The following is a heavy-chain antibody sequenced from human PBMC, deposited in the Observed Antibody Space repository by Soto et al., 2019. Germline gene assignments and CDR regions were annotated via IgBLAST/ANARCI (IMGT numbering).Heavy chain of an antibody. V-gene: IGHV3-74*01. J-gene: IGHJ4*01. Sequence: EVQVVESGGASVQPGGSLRLSCAASGFTFTSYWMHWVRQAPGKGLLWMSRIKGDETTSSYADSVKGRFTISRDNAKNTVYLQMNSLRAEDTAVYYCARGAFGSYYVDYWGRNPGHRLL. CDR3: ARGAFGSYYVDY. CDR2: IKGDETTS. CDR1: GFTFTSYW. D-gene: IGHD3-10*01.